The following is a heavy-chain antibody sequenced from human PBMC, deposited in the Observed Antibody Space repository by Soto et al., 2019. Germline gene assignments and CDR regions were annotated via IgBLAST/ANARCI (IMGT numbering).Heavy chain of an antibody. CDR3: ATGGEGFGELIRHYYYYYGMDV. J-gene: IGHJ6*02. Sequence: SVKVSCKASGFTFTSSAMQWVRQARGQRLEWIGWIVVGSGNTNYAQKFQERVTITRDMSTSTAYMELSSLRSEDTAVYYCATGGEGFGELIRHYYYYYGMDVWGQGSTVTVSS. CDR1: GFTFTSSA. CDR2: IVVGSGNT. V-gene: IGHV1-58*02. D-gene: IGHD3-10*01.